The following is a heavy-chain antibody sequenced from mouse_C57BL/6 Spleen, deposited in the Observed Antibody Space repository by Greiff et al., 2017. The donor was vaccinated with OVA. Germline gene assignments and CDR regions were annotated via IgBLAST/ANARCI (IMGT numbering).Heavy chain of an antibody. V-gene: IGHV5-4*01. CDR2: ISDGGSYT. CDR3: ARDRDYGPFDY. D-gene: IGHD1-1*01. Sequence: DVHLVESGGGLVKPGGSLKLSCAASGFTFSSYAMSWVRQTPEKRLEWVATISDGGSYTYYPDNVKGRFTISRDNAKNNLYLQMSHLKSEDTAMYYCARDRDYGPFDYWGQGTTLTVSS. J-gene: IGHJ2*01. CDR1: GFTFSSYA.